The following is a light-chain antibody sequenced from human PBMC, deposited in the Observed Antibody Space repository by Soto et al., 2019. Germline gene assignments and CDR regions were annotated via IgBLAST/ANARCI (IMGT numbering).Light chain of an antibody. CDR2: GAS. CDR1: QSVKNNY. CDR3: QQYDTSLPYT. Sequence: EIVLTQSPGTLSLSPGDRATLSCEASQSVKNNYLAWYQHKPGQAPRLLIYGASSRATGIPDRFSGSGSGTDFTPTIRRLEPEDFAVYYFQQYDTSLPYTFGGGTKVEIK. V-gene: IGKV3-20*01. J-gene: IGKJ4*01.